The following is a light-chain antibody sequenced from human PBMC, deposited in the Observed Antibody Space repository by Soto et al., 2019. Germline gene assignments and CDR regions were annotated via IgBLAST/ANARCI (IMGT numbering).Light chain of an antibody. CDR1: QSVANN. CDR3: QQYNKWPRT. V-gene: IGKV3-15*01. CDR2: GAS. J-gene: IGKJ1*01. Sequence: DIVMTQSPATLSVSPGERATLSCRASQSVANNVAWYQQKPGQPPRLLIYGASTRAAGVPARFSGSGYGTEFTLTISNLQTEDFAVYYCQQYNKWPRTFGQGTKVDIK.